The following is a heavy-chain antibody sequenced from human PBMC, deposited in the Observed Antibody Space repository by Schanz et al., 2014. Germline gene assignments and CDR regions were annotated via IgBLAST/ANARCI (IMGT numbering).Heavy chain of an antibody. D-gene: IGHD5-12*01. CDR1: GFTFHDYT. J-gene: IGHJ3*01. Sequence: EVQLVESGGVVVQPGGSLRLSCAASGFTFHDYTMHWVRQAPGKGLEWVSSIYINSGSTNYADSVKGRFIISRDSSKNTLFLQMNSLRAEDTAVYFCARDEGRDGYNLAFDVWGQGTLVTVSS. CDR2: IYINSGST. V-gene: IGHV3-43*01. CDR3: ARDEGRDGYNLAFDV.